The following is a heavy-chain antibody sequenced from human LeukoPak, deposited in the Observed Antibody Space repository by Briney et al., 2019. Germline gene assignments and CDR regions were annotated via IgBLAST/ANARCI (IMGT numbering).Heavy chain of an antibody. Sequence: GSLRLSCAASGFTFSSYAMSWVRQAPGKELEWIGYIYYTGSTSYNPSLKSRVTISIDTSKKQFSLKLSSVTAADTAVYYCARRGEFSEFDYWGQGTLVTVSS. CDR3: ARRGEFSEFDY. J-gene: IGHJ4*02. CDR2: IYYTGST. D-gene: IGHD3-16*01. V-gene: IGHV4-59*01. CDR1: GFTFSSYA.